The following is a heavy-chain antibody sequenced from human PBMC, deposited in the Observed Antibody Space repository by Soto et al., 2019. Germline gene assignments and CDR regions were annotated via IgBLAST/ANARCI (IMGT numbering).Heavy chain of an antibody. CDR3: ARALVPAATLNWYFDL. J-gene: IGHJ2*01. D-gene: IGHD2-2*01. CDR2: ISSSSSYI. V-gene: IGHV3-21*01. CDR1: GFTFSSYS. Sequence: EVQLVESGGGLVKPGGSLRLSCAASGFTFSSYSMNWVRQAPGKGLEWVSSISSSSSYIYYADSVKGRFPISRDNAKNSLYLQMNSLRAEDTAVYYCARALVPAATLNWYFDLWGRGTLVTVSS.